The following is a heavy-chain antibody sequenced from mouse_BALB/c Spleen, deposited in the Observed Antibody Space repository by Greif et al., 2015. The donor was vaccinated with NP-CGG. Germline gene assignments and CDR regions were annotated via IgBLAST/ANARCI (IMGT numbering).Heavy chain of an antibody. CDR2: ISSGSSTI. J-gene: IGHJ2*01. D-gene: IGHD2-4*01. V-gene: IGHV5-17*02. CDR3: ARGGYDYDQVDY. CDR1: GFTFSSFG. Sequence: VQLVESGGGLVQPGGSRKLSCAASGFTFSSFGMHWVRQAPEKGLEWVAYISSGSSTIYYADTVKGRFTISRDNPKNTLFLQMTSLRSEDTAMYYCARGGYDYDQVDYWGQGTTLTVSS.